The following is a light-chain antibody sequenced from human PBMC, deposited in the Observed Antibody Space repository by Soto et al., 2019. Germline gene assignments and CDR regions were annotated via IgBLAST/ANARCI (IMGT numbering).Light chain of an antibody. CDR3: QQYHSYSLT. J-gene: IGKJ1*01. CDR2: KAS. V-gene: IGKV1-5*03. CDR1: QTISSW. Sequence: DIQMTQSPSTLSGSVGDRVTITCRASQTISSWLAWYQQKPGKAPKLLIYKASTLKSGVPSRFSGDGSGTEFTLTISSLQPDDFATYYCQQYHSYSLTFGQGTKVDIK.